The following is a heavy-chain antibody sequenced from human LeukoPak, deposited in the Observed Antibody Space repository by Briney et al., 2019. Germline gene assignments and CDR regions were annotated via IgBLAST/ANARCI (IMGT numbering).Heavy chain of an antibody. J-gene: IGHJ4*02. V-gene: IGHV4-39*01. CDR2: IYSSVST. CDR3: AYSGSYGHLGY. CDR1: GGSISSNAYY. D-gene: IGHD1-26*01. Sequence: PSETLSLTCTVSGGSISSNAYYWAWIRQPPGKGLEWIGSIYSSVSTYYNPSLKSRVTISVDTSKNQFSLRLSSVTAADTVLYYCAYSGSYGHLGYWGQGIPVTVSS.